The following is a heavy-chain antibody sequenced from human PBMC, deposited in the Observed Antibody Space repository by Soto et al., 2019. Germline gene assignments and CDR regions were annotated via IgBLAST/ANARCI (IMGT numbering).Heavy chain of an antibody. D-gene: IGHD3-3*01. CDR2: IVPAFGTP. Sequence: QVQLVQSGAEVKKPGSSVKVSCRASGGTFSNYAISWVRQAPGQGLEWMGGIVPAFGTPNYAQNLQGRIKITADDYTTTVYMEMSSLRSEDTAVYYCARGATIFGVAAYSYYEMEVWGQGTTVTVSS. J-gene: IGHJ6*02. CDR3: ARGATIFGVAAYSYYEMEV. CDR1: GGTFSNYA. V-gene: IGHV1-69*01.